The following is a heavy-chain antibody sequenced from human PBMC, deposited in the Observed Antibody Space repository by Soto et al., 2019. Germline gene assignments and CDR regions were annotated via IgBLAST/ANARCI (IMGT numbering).Heavy chain of an antibody. CDR3: ARLMGTSFDF. CDR1: GCSFTDHY. V-gene: IGHV3-72*01. D-gene: IGHD2-8*01. CDR2: ARNKVNGCII. J-gene: IGHJ4*02. Sequence: WGSRRRSWSASGCSFTDHYMDWVRQAPGKGREWVGHARNKVNGCIIACAASVRGRFIISRDDSKNSRYRRMNILNKEDVSVYFCARLMGTSFDFWGKGTLVKASS.